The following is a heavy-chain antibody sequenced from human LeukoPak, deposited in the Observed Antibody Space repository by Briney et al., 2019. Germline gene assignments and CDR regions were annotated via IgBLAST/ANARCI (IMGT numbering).Heavy chain of an antibody. V-gene: IGHV3-53*01. CDR3: ARDRRNSYGYGQDY. D-gene: IGHD5-18*01. CDR1: GFTISSNY. Sequence: GGSLRLSCAASGFTISSNYMNWVCQAPGKGLEWVSVIYSGGSTYYADSVKGRFTISRDNSKNTVSLQMSSLRAEDTAVYYCARDRRNSYGYGQDYWGQGTLVTVSS. J-gene: IGHJ4*02. CDR2: IYSGGST.